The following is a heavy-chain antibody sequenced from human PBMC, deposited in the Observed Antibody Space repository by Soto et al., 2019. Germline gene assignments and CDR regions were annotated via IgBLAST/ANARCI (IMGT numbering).Heavy chain of an antibody. J-gene: IGHJ5*02. Sequence: GGSLRLSCAASGFTFSSYAMHWVRQAPGKGLEWVAVISYDGSNKYYADSVKGRFTISRDNSKNTLYLQMNSLRAEDTAVYYCARDFWVYSGSYLPWFDPWGQGTLVTVSS. V-gene: IGHV3-30-3*01. CDR3: ARDFWVYSGSYLPWFDP. CDR1: GFTFSSYA. CDR2: ISYDGSNK. D-gene: IGHD1-26*01.